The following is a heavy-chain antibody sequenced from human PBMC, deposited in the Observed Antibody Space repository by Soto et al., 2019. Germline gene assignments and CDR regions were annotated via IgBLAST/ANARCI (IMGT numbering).Heavy chain of an antibody. J-gene: IGHJ4*02. CDR3: ARVRGYYESSGYPHYFDY. V-gene: IGHV4-31*03. Sequence: QVQLQESGPGLVKPSQTLSLTCTVSGGSISSGGYYWSWIRQHPGKGLEWIGYIYYSGSTYYNPSLKSRVTISVNTSKNQCSLKLSSVTAADTAVYYCARVRGYYESSGYPHYFDYWGQGTLVTVSS. CDR1: GGSISSGGYY. D-gene: IGHD3-22*01. CDR2: IYYSGST.